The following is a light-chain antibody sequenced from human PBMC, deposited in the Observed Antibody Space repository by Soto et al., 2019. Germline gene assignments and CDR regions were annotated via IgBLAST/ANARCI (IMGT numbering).Light chain of an antibody. CDR2: GAS. Sequence: EIVLTQSPGTLSLSPGERATLSCRASQIFTSNSLAWYQQKPGQAPRPLVYGASIRATGISDRFSGSGSGTEFTLTISRLVPEDFEVYYCQHYVSPPITFGQGTRLEIK. V-gene: IGKV3-20*01. CDR1: QIFTSNS. CDR3: QHYVSPPIT. J-gene: IGKJ5*01.